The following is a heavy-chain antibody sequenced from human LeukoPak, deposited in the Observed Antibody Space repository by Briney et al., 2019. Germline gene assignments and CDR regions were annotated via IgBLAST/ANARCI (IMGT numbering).Heavy chain of an antibody. CDR1: GFTFSSYS. V-gene: IGHV3-23*01. CDR3: AKEDRDDFWSGYYGV. Sequence: PGGSLRLSCAASGFTFSSYSMNWVRQAPGKGLEWVSAISGSGGSTYYADSVKGRFTISRDNSKNTLYLQMNSLRAEDTAVYYCAKEDRDDFWSGYYGVWGQGTLVTVSS. D-gene: IGHD3-3*01. J-gene: IGHJ4*02. CDR2: ISGSGGST.